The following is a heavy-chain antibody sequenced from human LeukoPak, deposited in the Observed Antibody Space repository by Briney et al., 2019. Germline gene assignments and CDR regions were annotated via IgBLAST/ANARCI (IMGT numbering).Heavy chain of an antibody. CDR2: IYYSGST. CDR1: GGSISSGGYY. V-gene: IGHV4-31*03. J-gene: IGHJ4*02. Sequence: SETLSLTCTVSGGSISSGGYYWSWIRQHPGKGLEWIGYIYYSGSTYYNPSLKSRVTISVDTSKNQFSLKLSSVTAADTAVYYCARAVFLYYDFWSGYSAPRLFDYWGQGTLVTVSS. D-gene: IGHD3-3*01. CDR3: ARAVFLYYDFWSGYSAPRLFDY.